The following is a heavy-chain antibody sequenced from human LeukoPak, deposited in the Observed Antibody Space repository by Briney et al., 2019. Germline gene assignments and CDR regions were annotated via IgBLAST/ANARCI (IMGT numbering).Heavy chain of an antibody. CDR1: GGSISSYY. V-gene: IGHV4-59*01. J-gene: IGHJ4*02. CDR2: IYYSGST. Sequence: SETLSLTCTVSGGSISSYYWSWIRQPTGEGLEWIGYIYYSGSTNYNPSLKSRVTISVDTSKNQFSLKLSSVTAADTAVYYCARDLAGDGYNDYWGQGTLVTVSS. D-gene: IGHD5-24*01. CDR3: ARDLAGDGYNDY.